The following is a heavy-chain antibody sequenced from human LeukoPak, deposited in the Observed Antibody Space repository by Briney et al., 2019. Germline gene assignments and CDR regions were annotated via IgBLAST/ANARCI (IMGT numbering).Heavy chain of an antibody. J-gene: IGHJ4*02. Sequence: ASVQVSCKASGYSFTSYYLHWVRQAPGQGLEWMGWINPTSGTTNYAQKFQGRVSLTRDTSITTAYMELTRLTSDDTAVYYCAREDVGQRAMETWGQGTLVTVSS. CDR1: GYSFTSYY. V-gene: IGHV1-2*02. CDR2: INPTSGTT. CDR3: AREDVGQRAMET. D-gene: IGHD5-18*01.